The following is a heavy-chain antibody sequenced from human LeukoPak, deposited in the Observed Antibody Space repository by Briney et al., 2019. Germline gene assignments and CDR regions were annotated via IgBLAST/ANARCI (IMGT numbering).Heavy chain of an antibody. Sequence: GGYLRLSCAASGFTFSSYGMHWVRQAPGKGLEWVAVIWYDGSNKYYADSVKGRFTISRDNSKNTLYLQMNSLRAEDTAVYYCARDQSGTARWDFDYWGQGTLVTVSS. CDR1: GFTFSSYG. D-gene: IGHD1-26*01. CDR3: ARDQSGTARWDFDY. J-gene: IGHJ4*02. CDR2: IWYDGSNK. V-gene: IGHV3-33*01.